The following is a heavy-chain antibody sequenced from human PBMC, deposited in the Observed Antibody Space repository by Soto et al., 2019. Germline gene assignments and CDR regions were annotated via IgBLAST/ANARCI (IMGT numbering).Heavy chain of an antibody. J-gene: IGHJ5*02. D-gene: IGHD5-18*01. V-gene: IGHV2-5*02. Sequence: QITLKESGPTLVKPTQTLTLTCTFSGFSLSTSGVGVGWIRQPPGKALEWLALIYWDDDKRYSPSLKSRLTITKDTSKTQVVLTMTNRDPVDTATYYCAHIPASGIQLWPRFDPWGQGTLVTVSS. CDR1: GFSLSTSGVG. CDR3: AHIPASGIQLWPRFDP. CDR2: IYWDDDK.